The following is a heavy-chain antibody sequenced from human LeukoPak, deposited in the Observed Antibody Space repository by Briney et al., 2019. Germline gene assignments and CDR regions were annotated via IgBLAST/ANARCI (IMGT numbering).Heavy chain of an antibody. V-gene: IGHV4-39*07. CDR3: ARESGDSSDYGLGYYFDY. CDR1: GGSISSSSYS. J-gene: IGHJ4*02. Sequence: SETLSLTCSVSGGSISSSSYSWGWIRQPPGTGLEWIGEIYHSGYTNYNPSLKSRVTILVDKSKNQFSLKLSSVTAADTAVYYCARESGDSSDYGLGYYFDYWGQGTLVTVSS. D-gene: IGHD3-22*01. CDR2: IYHSGYT.